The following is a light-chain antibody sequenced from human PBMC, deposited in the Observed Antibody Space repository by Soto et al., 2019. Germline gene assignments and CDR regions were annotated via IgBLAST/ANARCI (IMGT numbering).Light chain of an antibody. CDR1: QDISNW. CDR3: QQANSFPLT. J-gene: IGKJ4*01. V-gene: IGKV1-12*01. CDR2: AAS. Sequence: DIQMTQCPSSVSASVGDRVTITCRASQDISNWLAWYQQKPGKAPKLLIYAASSLQSGVPSRFSGSGSGTDFTLAISSLKPDDFATYYCQQANSFPLTFVGGTKVEIK.